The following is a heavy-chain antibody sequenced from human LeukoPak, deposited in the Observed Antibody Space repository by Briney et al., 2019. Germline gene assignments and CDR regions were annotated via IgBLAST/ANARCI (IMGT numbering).Heavy chain of an antibody. Sequence: AGGSLRLSCAASGFTFSSYSMNWVRQAPGKGLEWVSSISSSSSYIYYADSVKGRFTISRGNAKNSLYLQMNSLRAEDTAVYYCARAVMVRGIDYWGQGTLVTVSS. J-gene: IGHJ4*02. V-gene: IGHV3-21*01. CDR2: ISSSSSYI. CDR3: ARAVMVRGIDY. CDR1: GFTFSSYS. D-gene: IGHD3-10*01.